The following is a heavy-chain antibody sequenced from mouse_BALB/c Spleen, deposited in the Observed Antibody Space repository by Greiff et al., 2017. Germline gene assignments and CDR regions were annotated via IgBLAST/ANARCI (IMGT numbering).Heavy chain of an antibody. D-gene: IGHD1-2*01. CDR1: GYTFTSYW. CDR3: TLLRPSWFAY. J-gene: IGHJ3*01. Sequence: QVQLQQPGAELVRPGASVKLSCKASGYTFTSYWINWVKQRPGQGLEWIGNIYPSDSYTNYNQKFKDKATLTIDKSSSTAYMQLSSPTSEDSAVYYCTLLRPSWFAYWGQGTLVTVSA. V-gene: IGHV1-69*02. CDR2: IYPSDSYT.